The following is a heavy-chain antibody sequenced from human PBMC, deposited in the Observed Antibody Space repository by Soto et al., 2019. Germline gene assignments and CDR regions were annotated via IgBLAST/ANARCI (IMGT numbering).Heavy chain of an antibody. J-gene: IGHJ5*02. CDR1: GYSISSGYY. CDR2: IYHSGST. Sequence: KTSETLSLTCAVSGYSISSGYYWGWIRQPPGKGLEWIGSIYHSGSTYYNPSLKSRVTISVDTSKNQFSLKLSSVTAADTAVYYCARDRYYYDSSGYSWWFDPWGQGTLVTVSS. V-gene: IGHV4-38-2*02. D-gene: IGHD3-22*01. CDR3: ARDRYYYDSSGYSWWFDP.